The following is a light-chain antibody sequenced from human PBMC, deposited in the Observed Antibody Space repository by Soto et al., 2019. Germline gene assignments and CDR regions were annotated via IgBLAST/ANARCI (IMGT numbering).Light chain of an antibody. Sequence: QSVLTQPPSAXXXXXQRVTISCSGSSSNIGSNYVYWYQQLPGTAPKLLIYSNNQRPSGVPDRFSGSKSGTSASLAISGLRSEDEADYYCAAWDDSLSVVFGGGTKLTVL. CDR3: AAWDDSLSVV. J-gene: IGLJ2*01. CDR2: SNN. CDR1: SSNIGSNY. V-gene: IGLV1-47*02.